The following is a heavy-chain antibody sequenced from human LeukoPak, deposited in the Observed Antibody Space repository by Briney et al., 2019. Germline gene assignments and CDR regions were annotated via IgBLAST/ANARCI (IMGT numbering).Heavy chain of an antibody. CDR3: ARRIAVAGEYYYYGMDV. D-gene: IGHD6-19*01. CDR1: GGSISSYY. CDR2: IYYSGST. V-gene: IGHV4-59*08. Sequence: SETLSLTCTVSGGSISSYYWSWIRQPPGKGLEWIGYIYYSGSTNYNPSLKSRVTISVDTSKNQFSLKLSSVTAADTAVYYCARRIAVAGEYYYYGMDVWGQGTTVTVSS. J-gene: IGHJ6*02.